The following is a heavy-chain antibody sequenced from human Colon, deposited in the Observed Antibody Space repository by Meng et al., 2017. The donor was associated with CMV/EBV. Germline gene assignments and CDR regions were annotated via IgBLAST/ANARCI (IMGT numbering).Heavy chain of an antibody. Sequence: ASVKVSCKPSGYTFTRYYIHWLRQAPGQGPEWMAIINPSNGATAYVQKFQGRVTLTTDTSTGTVYMEMRSLEPVDTAVYYCARDRETSYDFWSGYRFDYWGQGALVTVSS. CDR2: INPSNGAT. CDR1: GYTFTRYY. V-gene: IGHV1-46*01. CDR3: ARDRETSYDFWSGYRFDY. J-gene: IGHJ4*02. D-gene: IGHD3-3*01.